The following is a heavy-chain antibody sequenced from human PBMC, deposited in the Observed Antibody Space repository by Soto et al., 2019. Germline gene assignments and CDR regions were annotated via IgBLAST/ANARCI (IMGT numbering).Heavy chain of an antibody. CDR2: IWYDGSNK. Sequence: QVQLVESGGGVVQPGRSLRLSCAASGFTFSSYGMHWVRQAPGKGLEWVAVIWYDGSNKYYADSVKGRFTISRDNSQNTLYLQMNSLRAEDTAVYYCARDSEVVIATNDAFDIWGQGTMVTVSS. CDR3: ARDSEVVIATNDAFDI. D-gene: IGHD2-21*01. J-gene: IGHJ3*02. CDR1: GFTFSSYG. V-gene: IGHV3-33*01.